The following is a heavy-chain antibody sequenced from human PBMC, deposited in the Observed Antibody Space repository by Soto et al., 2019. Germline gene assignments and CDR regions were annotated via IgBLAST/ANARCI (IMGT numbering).Heavy chain of an antibody. J-gene: IGHJ4*02. CDR2: IKSKTAGGTT. D-gene: IGHD1-1*01. CDR1: GFTFSNAW. V-gene: IGHV3-15*01. Sequence: EVQLVESGGGLVKPGGSLRLSCAASGFTFSNAWMSWVRQAPGKGLEWVGRIKSKTAGGTTDYAASVTGRCPISRDESKSALYLQINSLKTEDTAVYDCTTRQDMHWNPLAYCGQGTLVTVSS. CDR3: TTRQDMHWNPLAY.